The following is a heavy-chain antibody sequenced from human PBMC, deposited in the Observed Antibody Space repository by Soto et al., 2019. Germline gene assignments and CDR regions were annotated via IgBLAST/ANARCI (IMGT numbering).Heavy chain of an antibody. CDR2: IYYSGST. CDR1: GGSISSYY. Sequence: QVQLQESGPGLVKPSETLSLTCTVSGGSISSYYWSWIRQPPGKGLEWIGYIYYSGSTNYNPSLKSRVTISVDTSKNQFSLKLSSVTAADTAVYYCARSDYYYYGMDVWGQATTVTVSS. J-gene: IGHJ6*02. CDR3: ARSDYYYYGMDV. D-gene: IGHD6-6*01. V-gene: IGHV4-59*01.